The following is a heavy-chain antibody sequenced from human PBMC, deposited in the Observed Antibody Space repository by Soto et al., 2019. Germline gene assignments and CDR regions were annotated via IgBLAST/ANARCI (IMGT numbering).Heavy chain of an antibody. CDR2: ISGSGGST. CDR1: GFTLSDYA. V-gene: IGHV3-23*01. J-gene: IGHJ4*02. D-gene: IGHD6-13*01. Sequence: GGSLRLSCAASGFTLSDYAMHWVRQAPGKGLEWVSAISGSGGSTYYADSVKGRFTISRDNSKNTLYLQTNSLRAEDTAVYYCAKGAVGSWYDYWGQGTLVTVSS. CDR3: AKGAVGSWYDY.